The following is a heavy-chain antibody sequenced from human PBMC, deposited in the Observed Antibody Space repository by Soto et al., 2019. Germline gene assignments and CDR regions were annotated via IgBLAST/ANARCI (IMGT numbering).Heavy chain of an antibody. CDR3: AKDHIANNGVWEAFDM. CDR2: LVGSGADK. D-gene: IGHD2-8*01. Sequence: EVQLLESGGGLVQPGGSLRLSCAASGFSFSAYAMNWVRQAPGKGLQWVSGLVGSGADKNYADSVRGRFTVSRDNSNNTLYLQMNNLGDEDTAVYYCAKDHIANNGVWEAFDMWGRGTKVTVSS. V-gene: IGHV3-23*01. CDR1: GFSFSAYA. J-gene: IGHJ3*02.